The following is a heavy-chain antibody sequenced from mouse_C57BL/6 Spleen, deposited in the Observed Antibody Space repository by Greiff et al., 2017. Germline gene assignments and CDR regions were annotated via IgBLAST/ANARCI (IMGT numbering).Heavy chain of an antibody. D-gene: IGHD1-1*01. CDR2: ISNLAYSI. CDR3: ARGGDYYGSSYRYFDV. Sequence: DVMLVESGGGLVQPGGSLKLSCAASGFTFSDYGMAWVRQAPRKGPEWVAFISNLAYSIYYADTVTGRFTISRENATNTLYLEMSSLRSEDTAMYYCARGGDYYGSSYRYFDVWGTGTTVTVSS. J-gene: IGHJ1*03. CDR1: GFTFSDYG. V-gene: IGHV5-15*01.